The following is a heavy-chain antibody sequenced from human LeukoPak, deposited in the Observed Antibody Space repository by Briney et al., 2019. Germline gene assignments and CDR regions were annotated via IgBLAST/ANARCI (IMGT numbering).Heavy chain of an antibody. J-gene: IGHJ4*02. CDR2: FDPEDGET. D-gene: IGHD4-11*01. CDR3: ATVAPTYSNYSPLDY. V-gene: IGHV1-24*01. CDR1: GYTLTELS. Sequence: ASVKVSCKISGYTLTELSMHWVRQAPGKGLEWMGGFDPEDGETIYAQKFQGRATMTEDTSTDTAYMELSSLRSEDTAVYYCATVAPTYSNYSPLDYWGQGTLVTVSS.